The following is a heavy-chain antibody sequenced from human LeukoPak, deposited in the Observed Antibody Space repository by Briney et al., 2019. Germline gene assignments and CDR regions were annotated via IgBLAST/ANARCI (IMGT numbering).Heavy chain of an antibody. CDR2: IYDRGPA. D-gene: IGHD3-10*01. Sequence: SETLSLTCTVSGYAITSGGCSWNWIRQPPGKGLEWIGCIYDRGPAYYNPSLKSRFTISVDRPKNQFFLNVTSLTAADTAVYYCARSRQASGLFNYWGQGILLTVSS. V-gene: IGHV4-30-2*01. CDR1: GYAITSGGCS. CDR3: ARSRQASGLFNY. J-gene: IGHJ4*02.